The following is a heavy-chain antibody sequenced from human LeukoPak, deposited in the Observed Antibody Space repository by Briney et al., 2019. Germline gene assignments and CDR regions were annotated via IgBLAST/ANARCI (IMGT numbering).Heavy chain of an antibody. V-gene: IGHV3-30-3*01. CDR2: ISYDGSNK. CDR1: GFTFSSYA. Sequence: PGGSLRLSCEASGFTFSSYALHWVRQAPGNVLEWVAVISYDGSNKYYADSVKGRFTISRDNSKNTLYLQMNSLRAEDTAVYYCARVSLGLADYWGQGTLVTVSS. J-gene: IGHJ4*02. CDR3: ARVSLGLADY.